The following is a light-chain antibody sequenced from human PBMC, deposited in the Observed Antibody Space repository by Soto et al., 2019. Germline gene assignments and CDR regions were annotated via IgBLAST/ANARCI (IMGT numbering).Light chain of an antibody. CDR2: AES. CDR1: QSSSCY. Sequence: DLQMTKSPSSLYAYVGDRVTITCRASQSSSCYLNWYQQKPGKAPKLLIYAESSLQSGVPSMFRGSGSGTDFTLTISSLQPEDFATYYRQQRDSTPPTFGQGTKVEIK. J-gene: IGKJ1*01. CDR3: QQRDSTPPT. V-gene: IGKV1-39*01.